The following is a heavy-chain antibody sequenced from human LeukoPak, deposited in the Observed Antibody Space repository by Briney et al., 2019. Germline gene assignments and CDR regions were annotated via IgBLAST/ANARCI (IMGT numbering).Heavy chain of an antibody. Sequence: PSETLSLTCAVYGGSFSGYHWSWIRQPPGKGLEWIGEINHSGSTNYNPSLKSRVTISVDTSKNQFSLKLSSVTAADTAVYYCARSSYSSSSSVWGQGTMVTVSS. J-gene: IGHJ3*01. V-gene: IGHV4-34*01. CDR2: INHSGST. CDR1: GGSFSGYH. CDR3: ARSSYSSSSSV. D-gene: IGHD6-6*01.